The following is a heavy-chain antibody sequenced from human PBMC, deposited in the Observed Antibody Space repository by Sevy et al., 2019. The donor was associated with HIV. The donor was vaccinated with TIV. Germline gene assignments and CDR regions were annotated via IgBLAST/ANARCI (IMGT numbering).Heavy chain of an antibody. J-gene: IGHJ5*01. Sequence: GGSLRLSCAASGFTFSIYGMHWVRQAPGKGLEWVGVISHDESHIYYTDSVKGRFAISRDNSKNTVYLQMNSLRPEDTAVYYCAKDALVTSETSPLWNWFESWGLGSLVTVSS. CDR1: GFTFSIYG. V-gene: IGHV3-30*18. CDR2: ISHDESHI. D-gene: IGHD4-4*01. CDR3: AKDALVTSETSPLWNWFES.